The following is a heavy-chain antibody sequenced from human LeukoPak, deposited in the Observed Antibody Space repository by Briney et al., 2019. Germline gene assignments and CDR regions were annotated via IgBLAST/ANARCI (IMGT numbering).Heavy chain of an antibody. D-gene: IGHD3-10*01. J-gene: IGHJ2*01. Sequence: PSETLSLTCTVSGGSISSYYWGWIRQPPGKGLEWIGSIYYSGSTYYNPSLKSRVTISVDTSKNQFSLKLSSVTAADTAVYYCARLANRGVIINYWYFDLWGRGTLVTVSS. V-gene: IGHV4-39*01. CDR1: GGSISSYY. CDR3: ARLANRGVIINYWYFDL. CDR2: IYYSGST.